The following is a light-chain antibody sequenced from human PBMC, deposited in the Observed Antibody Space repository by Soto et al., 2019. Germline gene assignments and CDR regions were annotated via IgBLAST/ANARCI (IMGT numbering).Light chain of an antibody. CDR1: SSDVGAYDY. V-gene: IGLV2-14*03. J-gene: IGLJ1*01. CDR3: ASHTTSNTRV. CDR2: EVS. Sequence: QSVLTQPASVSGSPGQSIPISCTGTSSDVGAYDYVSWYQQHPDKAPKLIIYEVSHRPAGVSNRFSASKYVNTATLTTSGLQTEDEADYYCASHTTSNTRVFGTGTKVTVL.